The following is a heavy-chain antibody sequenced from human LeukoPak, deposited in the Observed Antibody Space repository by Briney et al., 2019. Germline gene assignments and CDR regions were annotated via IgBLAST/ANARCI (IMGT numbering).Heavy chain of an antibody. CDR1: GFTFSSYG. CDR2: ISYDGSNK. D-gene: IGHD5-24*01. J-gene: IGHJ4*02. CDR3: AKQKATFSSLDY. Sequence: GGSLRLSCAASGFTFSSYGMHWVRQAPGKGLEWVAVISYDGSNKYYADSVTGRFTISRDNSKNTLYLQMNSLRAEDTAVYYCAKQKATFSSLDYWGQGTLVTVSS. V-gene: IGHV3-30*18.